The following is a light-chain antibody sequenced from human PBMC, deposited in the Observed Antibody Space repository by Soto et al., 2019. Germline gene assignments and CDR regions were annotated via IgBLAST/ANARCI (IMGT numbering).Light chain of an antibody. J-gene: IGKJ4*01. CDR1: QSLVYSDGNTY. CDR3: LQGTHRPGT. Sequence: DVVMTQSPLSLPVTLGQPASISCRSSQSLVYSDGNTYLNWFQQRPGQSPRRLLHKVSNRDSGVPDRLSASGSGTDFTLKISRVEAEDVGIYYCLQGTHRPGTFGGRTKGDIK. V-gene: IGKV2-30*01. CDR2: KVS.